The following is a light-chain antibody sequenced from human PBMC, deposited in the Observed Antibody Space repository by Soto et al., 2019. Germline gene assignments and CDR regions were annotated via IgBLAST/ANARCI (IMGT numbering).Light chain of an antibody. CDR1: SSDVGSYNF. J-gene: IGLJ3*02. CDR2: EGS. Sequence: QSALTQPASVSGSPGQSITISCTGTSSDVGSYNFVSWYQQHPGKAPKLMIYEGSKRPSGVSNRFSGSKSGNTASLTISGLQAEDEADYHCCSYAGSSTLVFGGGTQLTVL. CDR3: CSYAGSSTLV. V-gene: IGLV2-23*01.